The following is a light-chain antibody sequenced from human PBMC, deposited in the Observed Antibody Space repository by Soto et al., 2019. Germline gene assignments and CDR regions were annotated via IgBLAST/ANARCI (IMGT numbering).Light chain of an antibody. CDR1: QGISNF. V-gene: IGKV1-27*01. CDR3: QKYNTAPWT. J-gene: IGKJ1*01. Sequence: DIQMTQSPSSLSASVGDRVTITCRASQGISNFLAWYQQKPGKVPKLLIYAASTLQSGVPSRFSGSGSGSEFTLTISRLQREDVATYYCQKYNTAPWTFGQGTKVEIK. CDR2: AAS.